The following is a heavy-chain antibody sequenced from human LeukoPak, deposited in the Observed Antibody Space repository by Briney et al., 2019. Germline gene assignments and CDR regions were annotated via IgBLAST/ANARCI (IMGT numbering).Heavy chain of an antibody. V-gene: IGHV3-30*01. Sequence: GGSLRLSCASSVFLFSAYDFHWVRQAPGKGLEWVAFISYDGSSKNYAQSVKGRFTISRDNSKNTLYMQMNSLRHEDTAVYYCARVTGHSGYDLKYWGQGALVTVSS. CDR2: ISYDGSSK. D-gene: IGHD5-12*01. J-gene: IGHJ4*02. CDR1: VFLFSAYD. CDR3: ARVTGHSGYDLKY.